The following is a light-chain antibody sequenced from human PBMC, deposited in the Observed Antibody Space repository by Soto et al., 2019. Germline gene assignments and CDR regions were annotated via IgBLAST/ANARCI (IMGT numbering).Light chain of an antibody. J-gene: IGKJ1*01. CDR3: QQYGSSPKA. V-gene: IGKV3-15*01. CDR2: RTS. Sequence: EIVETKSQATLSVSQGERASLSCRARQSISSNLAWYQQKPGQAPRLLMFRTSSRATGFPARFSGSGSGTEFNLTISSLQSEDFGVYYCQQYGSSPKAFGQGSKVDI. CDR1: QSISSN.